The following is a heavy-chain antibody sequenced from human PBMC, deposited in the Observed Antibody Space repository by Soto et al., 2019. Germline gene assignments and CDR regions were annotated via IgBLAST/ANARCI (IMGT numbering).Heavy chain of an antibody. CDR2: ISYDGGNT. CDR1: GFTFSRYA. V-gene: IGHV3-30-3*01. CDR3: ARDQAHYYDSSGYYPDY. D-gene: IGHD3-22*01. Sequence: QVPLVESGGGVVQPGRSLRLSCTASGFTFSRYAIHWVRQAPGKGLEWVALISYDGGNTYYVDSVKGRFTISRDNSKNTLYLQMNSLRAEDTAVYYCARDQAHYYDSSGYYPDYWGQGTLVTVSS. J-gene: IGHJ4*02.